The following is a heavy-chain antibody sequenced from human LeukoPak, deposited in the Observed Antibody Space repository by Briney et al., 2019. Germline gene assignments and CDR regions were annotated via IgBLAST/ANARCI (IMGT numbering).Heavy chain of an antibody. V-gene: IGHV4-30-2*01. Sequence: SQTLSLTCTVSGGSISSGGYYWSWIRQPPGKGLEWIGYIYHSGSTYYNPSLKSRVTISVDRSKNQFSLKLSSVTAADTAVYYCARGRGTMVRGVIGRYYYYMDVWGKGTTVTVSS. CDR3: ARGRGTMVRGVIGRYYYYMDV. D-gene: IGHD3-10*01. CDR1: GGSISSGGYY. CDR2: IYHSGST. J-gene: IGHJ6*03.